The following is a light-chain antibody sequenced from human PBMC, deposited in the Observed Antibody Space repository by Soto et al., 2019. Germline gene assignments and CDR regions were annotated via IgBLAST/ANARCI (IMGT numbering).Light chain of an antibody. J-gene: IGKJ4*01. V-gene: IGKV3-15*01. CDR2: FAS. CDR1: QTVSNN. CDR3: QQYNQWSLT. Sequence: EIVMTQSPATLSVSPGEKATLSCRASQTVSNNLAWYQQKPGQAPRLLIYFASTRATGIPARFSGSGSGTEFTLTISSLPSEDFAVYYCQQYNQWSLTFGGGTKAETK.